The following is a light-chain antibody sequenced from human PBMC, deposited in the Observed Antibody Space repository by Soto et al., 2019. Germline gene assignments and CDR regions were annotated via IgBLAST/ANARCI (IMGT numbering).Light chain of an antibody. CDR1: QPIRDN. V-gene: IGKV3-20*01. Sequence: EIVMTQSPATLSVSPGERATLSCRASQPIRDNLAWFQLRPGQAPRLVIFGASNRATGIPDRFSGSGSGTDFTLTISRLEPEDFAVYYCQQYDSSPRTFGQGTKVDIK. CDR2: GAS. J-gene: IGKJ1*01. CDR3: QQYDSSPRT.